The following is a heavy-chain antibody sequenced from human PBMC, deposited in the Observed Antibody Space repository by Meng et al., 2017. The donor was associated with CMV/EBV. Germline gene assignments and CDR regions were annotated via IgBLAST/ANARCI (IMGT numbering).Heavy chain of an antibody. J-gene: IGHJ4*02. CDR2: IRHDGSNT. CDR3: ARERAGYSGYNYFDY. V-gene: IGHV3-30*02. CDR1: EFILSDYG. D-gene: IGHD5-12*01. Sequence: GESLKISCAASEFILSDYGMHWVRQSPGKGLEWVAFIRHDGSNTDYADSVRGRFSISRDNSKNTLYLQMNSLRPEDTDTAVYYCARERAGYSGYNYFDYWGQGTLVTVSS.